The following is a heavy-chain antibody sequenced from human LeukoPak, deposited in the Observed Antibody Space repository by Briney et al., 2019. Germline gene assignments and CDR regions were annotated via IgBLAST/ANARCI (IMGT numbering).Heavy chain of an antibody. CDR2: ISSSSSTI. Sequence: GGSLRLSCAASGFTFSSYSMNWVRQAPGKGLEWVSYISSSSSTIYYADSVKGRFTISRDNAKNSLYLQMNSLRAEDTAVYYCASTPPLDYWGQGTLVTVSS. CDR3: ASTPPLDY. V-gene: IGHV3-48*04. CDR1: GFTFSSYS. J-gene: IGHJ4*02.